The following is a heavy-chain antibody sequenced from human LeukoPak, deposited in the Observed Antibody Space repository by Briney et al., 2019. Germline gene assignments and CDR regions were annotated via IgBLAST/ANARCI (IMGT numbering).Heavy chain of an antibody. CDR2: ISWNSGSI. CDR1: GFTFDDYA. V-gene: IGHV3-9*01. CDR3: AREERFLEWLSRTYGMDV. J-gene: IGHJ6*02. Sequence: PGGSLRLSCAASGFTFDDYAMHWVRQAPGKGLEWVSGISWNSGSIGYADSVKGRFTISRDNAKNSLYLQMNSLRDEDTAVYYCAREERFLEWLSRTYGMDVWGQGTTVTVSS. D-gene: IGHD3-3*01.